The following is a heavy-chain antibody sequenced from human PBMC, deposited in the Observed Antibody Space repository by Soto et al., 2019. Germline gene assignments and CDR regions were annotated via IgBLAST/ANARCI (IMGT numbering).Heavy chain of an antibody. J-gene: IGHJ5*02. Sequence: PWETLSLTCSFSVVTISGYYWTWILQPSGKGLEWIWRIYSSGNTKYNPSLQSRVTMSLDTSNNQFSLRLTSVTAADTAVYYCARGKSFYDWLDPWGQGTLVTVSS. V-gene: IGHV4-4*07. CDR2: IYSSGNT. CDR3: ARGKSFYDWLDP. D-gene: IGHD1-26*01. CDR1: VVTISGYY.